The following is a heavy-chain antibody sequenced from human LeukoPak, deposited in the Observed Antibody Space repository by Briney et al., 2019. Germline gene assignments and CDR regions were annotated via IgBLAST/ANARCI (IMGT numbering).Heavy chain of an antibody. J-gene: IGHJ4*02. CDR2: IYYSGST. D-gene: IGHD6-13*01. CDR1: GGSISSGDYY. CDR3: GRSKRPAAAGFYY. Sequence: PSETLSLTCTVSGGSISSGDYYWSWIRQPPGKGLEWIGYIYYSGSTYYNPSLKSRVTISVDTSKNQFSLKLSSVTAADTAVYYWGRSKRPAAAGFYYRGQGTLVTVSS. V-gene: IGHV4-30-4*01.